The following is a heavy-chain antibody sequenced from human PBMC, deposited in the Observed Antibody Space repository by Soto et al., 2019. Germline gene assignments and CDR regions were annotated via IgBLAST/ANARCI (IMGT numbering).Heavy chain of an antibody. CDR3: AKGLRYFDWLSPFDY. CDR1: GFTFSSYG. CDR2: ISYDGSNK. D-gene: IGHD3-9*01. J-gene: IGHJ4*02. Sequence: GGSLRLSCAASGFTFSSYGMHWVRQAPGKGLEWVAVISYDGSNKYYADSVKGRFTISRDNSKNTLYLQMNSLRAEDTAVYYCAKGLRYFDWLSPFDYWGQGTLVTVSS. V-gene: IGHV3-30*18.